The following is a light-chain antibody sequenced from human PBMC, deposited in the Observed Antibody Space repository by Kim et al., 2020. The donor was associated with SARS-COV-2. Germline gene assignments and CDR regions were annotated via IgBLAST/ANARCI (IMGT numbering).Light chain of an antibody. CDR3: QSYDTSLSAVI. Sequence: QSVLTQPPSVSGAPGQRVTISCSGGISNIGAGYAVNWYQQFPGAAPKLLISADTNRPSGVPDRFSGSKSGTSASLAITGLQAEDDADYYCQSYDTSLSAVIFGGGTQLTVL. J-gene: IGLJ2*01. CDR2: ADT. V-gene: IGLV1-40*01. CDR1: ISNIGAGYA.